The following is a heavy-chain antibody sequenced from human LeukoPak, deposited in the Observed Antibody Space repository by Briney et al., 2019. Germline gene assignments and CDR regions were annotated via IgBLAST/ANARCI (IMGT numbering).Heavy chain of an antibody. CDR2: ISWNSGSI. V-gene: IGHV3-9*01. D-gene: IGHD6-19*01. CDR1: GFTFDDYA. Sequence: GGSLRLSCAASGFTFDDYAMHWVRQAPGKGLEWVSGISWNSGSIGYADSVKGRFTISRDNAKNSLYLQMNSLRAEDTALYYCAKGATRLVRPLDYWGQGTLVTVSS. CDR3: AKGATRLVRPLDY. J-gene: IGHJ4*02.